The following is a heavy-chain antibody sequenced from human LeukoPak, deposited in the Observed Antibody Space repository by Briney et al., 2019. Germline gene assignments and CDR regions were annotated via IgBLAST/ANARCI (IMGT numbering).Heavy chain of an antibody. J-gene: IGHJ4*02. D-gene: IGHD2-15*01. CDR2: AYYSGHT. CDR3: ARHPFATPFDY. V-gene: IGHV4-59*08. CDR1: GGSTSDNY. Sequence: SETLSLTCTVSGGSTSDNYWSWIRQPPGKGLEWIGYAYYSGHTNYNSSLKSRVTMSLDTSKSQFSLRLSSVTAADTAVYFCARHPFATPFDYWGPGTLVTVSS.